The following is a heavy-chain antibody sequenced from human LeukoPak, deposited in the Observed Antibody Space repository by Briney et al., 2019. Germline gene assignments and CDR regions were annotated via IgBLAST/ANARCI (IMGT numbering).Heavy chain of an antibody. V-gene: IGHV4-34*01. CDR1: GGSFSGYY. Sequence: PETLSLTCAVYGGSFSGYYWSWIRQPPGKGLEWIGEINHSGSTNYNPSLKSRVTISVDTSKNQFSLKLSYVTAADTAVYYCARGVWFGEFGWFDPWGQGTLVTVSS. CDR2: INHSGST. J-gene: IGHJ5*02. CDR3: ARGVWFGEFGWFDP. D-gene: IGHD3-10*01.